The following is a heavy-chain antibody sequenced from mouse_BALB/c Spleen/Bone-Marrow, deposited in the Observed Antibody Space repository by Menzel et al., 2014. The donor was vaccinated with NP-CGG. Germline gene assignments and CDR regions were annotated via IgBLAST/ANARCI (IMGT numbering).Heavy chain of an antibody. J-gene: IGHJ2*01. CDR2: INPSNGGT. CDR3: SRGRRDALDY. CDR1: GYTFTSYY. V-gene: IGHV1S81*02. Sequence: VQLQQSGAELVKPGASVKLSCKASGYTFTSYYMYWVKQRPGQGLEWFGEINPSNGGTNSNEKFKNKATLTVDKSSSTAYMQLSSLTSEDSAVYYCSRGRRDALDYWGQGTTLTVSS.